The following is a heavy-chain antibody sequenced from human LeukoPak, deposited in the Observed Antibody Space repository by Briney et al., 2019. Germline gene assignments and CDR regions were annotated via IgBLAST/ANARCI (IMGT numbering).Heavy chain of an antibody. Sequence: SETLSLTCTVSGGSVSSGSYYWSWIRQPPGKGLEWIGYIYYSGSTNYNPSLKSRVTISVDKSKNQFSLKLSSVTAADTAVYYCARDCSSTSCPFGRAFDIWGQGTMVTVSS. CDR2: IYYSGST. V-gene: IGHV4-61*01. D-gene: IGHD2-2*01. CDR3: ARDCSSTSCPFGRAFDI. J-gene: IGHJ3*02. CDR1: GGSVSSGSYY.